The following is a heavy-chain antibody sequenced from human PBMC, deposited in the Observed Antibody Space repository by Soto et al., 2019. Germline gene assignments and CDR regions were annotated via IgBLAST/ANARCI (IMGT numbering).Heavy chain of an antibody. D-gene: IGHD2-2*01. J-gene: IGHJ3*02. CDR2: VNRGGST. CDR3: ARGDYAKVFDI. Sequence: SETLSLTCAVYGGSFSDYYWSWIRQPPGKGLEWIGEVNRGGSTNYNPSLKSRVSISVDTPKNQFSLKLTSVTAVDTAVYYCARGDYAKVFDISGQGTTISV. CDR1: GGSFSDYY. V-gene: IGHV4-34*01.